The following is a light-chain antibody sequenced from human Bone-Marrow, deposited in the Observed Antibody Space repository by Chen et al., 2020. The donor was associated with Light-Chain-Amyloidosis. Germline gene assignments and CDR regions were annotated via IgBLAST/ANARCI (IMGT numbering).Light chain of an antibody. CDR3: QSADSSGTYEVI. CDR1: DLPTKY. CDR2: RDT. Sequence: SYDLTPPPSASVSPSQTARITCSGDDLPTKYAYWYQQKPGQAPVLVIHRDTERPSGISERFSGSSSGTTATLTISGVQAEDEADYHCQSADSSGTYEVIFGGGTKLTVL. V-gene: IGLV3-25*03. J-gene: IGLJ2*01.